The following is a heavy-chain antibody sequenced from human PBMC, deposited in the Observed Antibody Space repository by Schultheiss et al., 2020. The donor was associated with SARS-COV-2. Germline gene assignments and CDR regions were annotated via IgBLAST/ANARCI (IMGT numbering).Heavy chain of an antibody. Sequence: GESLKISCAASGFTFSDYYMSWIRQAPGKGLEWVSYISSSGSTIYYADSVKGRFTISRDNAKNSLYLQMNSLRAEDTAVYYCAKVRLSVAGTRGDFDYWGQGTLVTVSS. V-gene: IGHV3-11*01. CDR3: AKVRLSVAGTRGDFDY. J-gene: IGHJ4*02. CDR2: ISSSGSTI. D-gene: IGHD6-19*01. CDR1: GFTFSDYY.